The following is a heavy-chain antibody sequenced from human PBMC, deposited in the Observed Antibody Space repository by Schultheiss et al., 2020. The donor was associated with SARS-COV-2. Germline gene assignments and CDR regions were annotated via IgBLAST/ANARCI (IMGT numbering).Heavy chain of an antibody. CDR3: ARTWERFTIFGD. CDR1: GGSISSYC. J-gene: IGHJ4*01. Sequence: SETLSLTCTVSGGSISSYCWNWIRQPPGEEMQWIGYISYSGDTKYNPSLEGRVTISIDTSKNQFSLDLTSVTAADTAVYYCARTWERFTIFGDWGQGMLVTVSS. CDR2: ISYSGDT. V-gene: IGHV4-59*01. D-gene: IGHD3-3*01.